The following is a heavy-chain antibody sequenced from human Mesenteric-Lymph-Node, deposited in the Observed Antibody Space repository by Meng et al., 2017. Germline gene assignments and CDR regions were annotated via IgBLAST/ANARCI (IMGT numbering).Heavy chain of an antibody. CDR3: ARVYCSGGSCSYDY. J-gene: IGHJ4*01. D-gene: IGHD2-15*01. Sequence: GESLKISCTASGFTFGDSAMNWFRQAPGKGLEWVGFIRSKAFGGTTEYAASVKGRLAISRDDSKNIAYLQMNSLKAEDTAVYYCARVYCSGGSCSYDYWGQGTLVTVSS. V-gene: IGHV3-49*03. CDR1: GFTFGDSA. CDR2: IRSKAFGGTT.